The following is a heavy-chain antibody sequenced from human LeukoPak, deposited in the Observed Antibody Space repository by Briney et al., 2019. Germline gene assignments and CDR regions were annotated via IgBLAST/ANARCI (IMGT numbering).Heavy chain of an antibody. CDR3: AKDPAAGDYYYGMDV. J-gene: IGHJ6*02. D-gene: IGHD6-13*01. CDR1: GFTFSSYG. CDR2: ISYDGSNK. Sequence: PGGSLRLSCAASGFTFSSYGMHWVRQAPGKGLEWVAVISYDGSNKYYAGSVKGRFTISRDNSKNTLYLQMNSLRAEDTAVYYCAKDPAAGDYYYGMDVWGQGTTVTVSS. V-gene: IGHV3-30*18.